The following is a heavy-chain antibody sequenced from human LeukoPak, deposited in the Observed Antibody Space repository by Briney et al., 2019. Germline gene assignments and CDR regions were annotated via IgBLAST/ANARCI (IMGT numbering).Heavy chain of an antibody. CDR2: IGTAGDT. J-gene: IGHJ4*02. V-gene: IGHV3-13*01. Sequence: GGSLRLSCAASGFTFTNYGMHWVRHAIGKGLEWVSGIGTAGDTYYPGSVKGRFTISRENAKNSMYLQMNSLRAGDTAVYYCVRLSPYDSSGYYYDYWGQGTLVTVSS. CDR1: GFTFTNYG. D-gene: IGHD3-22*01. CDR3: VRLSPYDSSGYYYDY.